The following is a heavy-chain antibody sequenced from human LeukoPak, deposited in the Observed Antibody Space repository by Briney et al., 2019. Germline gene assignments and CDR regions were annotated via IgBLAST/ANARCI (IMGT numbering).Heavy chain of an antibody. CDR3: AIVPAAVSDYYYMDV. CDR1: GYTFTSYD. CDR2: MNPNSGNT. V-gene: IGHV1-8*03. D-gene: IGHD2-2*01. J-gene: IGHJ6*03. Sequence: ASVKVSCKASGYTFTSYDINWVRQATGQGLEWMGWMNPNSGNTGYAQKFQGRVTITRNTSISTAYMELSSLRSDDTAVYYCAIVPAAVSDYYYMDVWGKGTTVTISS.